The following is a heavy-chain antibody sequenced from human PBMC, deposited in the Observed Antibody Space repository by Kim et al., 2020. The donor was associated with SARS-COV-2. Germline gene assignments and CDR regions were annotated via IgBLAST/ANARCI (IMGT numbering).Heavy chain of an antibody. CDR1: GFTFSSYA. Sequence: GGSLRLSCAASGFTFSSYAMSWVRQAPGKGLEWVSAISGSGGSTYYADSVKGRFTISRDNSKNTLYLQMNSLRAEDTAVYYCAKEYGTYYYDSSGYYDYWGQGTLVTVSS. J-gene: IGHJ4*02. D-gene: IGHD3-22*01. CDR3: AKEYGTYYYDSSGYYDY. CDR2: ISGSGGST. V-gene: IGHV3-23*01.